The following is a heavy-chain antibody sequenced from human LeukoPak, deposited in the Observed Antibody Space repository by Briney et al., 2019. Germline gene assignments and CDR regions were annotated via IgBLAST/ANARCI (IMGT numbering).Heavy chain of an antibody. CDR1: GFTFSHYT. CDR2: ITSSSSHI. J-gene: IGHJ4*02. Sequence: GGSLRLSCAACGFTFSHYTIGWVRQAPGKGLERVASITSSSSHIYYADSVKGRFTISRDNAKNSLHLQMDSLSAEDTAVYYCARDFWSGYYTEDWGQGALVIVSS. D-gene: IGHD3-3*01. V-gene: IGHV3-21*01. CDR3: ARDFWSGYYTED.